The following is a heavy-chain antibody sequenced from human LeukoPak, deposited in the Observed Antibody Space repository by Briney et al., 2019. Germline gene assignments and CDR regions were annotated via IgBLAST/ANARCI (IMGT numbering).Heavy chain of an antibody. J-gene: IGHJ4*02. CDR2: IYYSGAT. Sequence: MTSETLSLTCAVYGGSFSGYYWSWIRQPPGKGLEWIGHIYYSGATKYNPSLKSRITISVDTSKNQFSLMLSSVTAADTAVYYCARFGITVVRGGKYYFDYWGQGTLVTVSS. V-gene: IGHV4-59*08. CDR3: ARFGITVVRGGKYYFDY. CDR1: GGSFSGYY. D-gene: IGHD3-10*01.